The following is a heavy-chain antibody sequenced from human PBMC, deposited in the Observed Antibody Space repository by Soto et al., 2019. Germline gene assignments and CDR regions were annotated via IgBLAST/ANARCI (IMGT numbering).Heavy chain of an antibody. CDR1: GGSISSGDYY. CDR2: IYYSGST. J-gene: IGHJ4*02. CDR3: ARINYYDTSGYPFDY. Sequence: SETLSLTCTVSGGSISSGDYYWSWIRQHPGKGLEWIGYIYYSGSTYYNPSLKSRVTISVDTSKNQFSLKLSSVTAADTAVYYCARINYYDTSGYPFDYWGQGMMVTVSS. D-gene: IGHD3-22*01. V-gene: IGHV4-31*03.